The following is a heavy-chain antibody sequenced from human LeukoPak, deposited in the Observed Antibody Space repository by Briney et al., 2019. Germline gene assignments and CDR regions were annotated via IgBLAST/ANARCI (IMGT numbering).Heavy chain of an antibody. V-gene: IGHV4-39*01. Sequence: SETLSLTCTVSGGSINSSRYYWGWIRQPPGKGLECIGSVYYSGSTYYNPSLKSRITISVDTSRNQFSLKLNSVTPEDTAVYYCARNRQYNWNAGGFDPWGQGTLVTVSS. CDR3: ARNRQYNWNAGGFDP. CDR1: GGSINSSRYY. J-gene: IGHJ5*02. D-gene: IGHD1-20*01. CDR2: VYYSGST.